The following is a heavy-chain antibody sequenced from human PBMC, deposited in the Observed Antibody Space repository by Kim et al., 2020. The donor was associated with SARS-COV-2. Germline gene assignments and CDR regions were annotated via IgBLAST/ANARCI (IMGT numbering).Heavy chain of an antibody. J-gene: IGHJ6*01. V-gene: IGHV4-59*13. CDR1: GGSLSRYL. Sequence: SETLSLTCTVSGGSLSRYLWTWIRQPPGKGLEWVGHIYYTGGTDYSPSLRSRVTMSVDTSKNQFSLNLRSVTAADTAVYFCARNNGDYPGNRFYSDGMD. D-gene: IGHD4-17*01. CDR2: IYYTGGT. CDR3: ARNNGDYPGNRFYSDGMD.